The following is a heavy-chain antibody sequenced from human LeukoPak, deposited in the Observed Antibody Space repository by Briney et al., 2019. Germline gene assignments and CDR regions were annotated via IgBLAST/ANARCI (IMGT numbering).Heavy chain of an antibody. Sequence: GESLKISCKGSGYSFTSYWIGWVRQMPGKGLEWMGIIYPGDSDTRYSPSFQGQVTISADKSISTAYLQWSSLKASDTAMYYCARSRQDVVVTPQSYFDYWGQGTLVTVSS. CDR3: ARSRQDVVVTPQSYFDY. CDR1: GYSFTSYW. CDR2: IYPGDSDT. D-gene: IGHD2-21*02. V-gene: IGHV5-51*01. J-gene: IGHJ4*02.